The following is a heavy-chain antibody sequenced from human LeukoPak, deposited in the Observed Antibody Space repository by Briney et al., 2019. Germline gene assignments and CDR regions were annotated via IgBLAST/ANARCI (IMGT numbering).Heavy chain of an antibody. V-gene: IGHV3-23*01. Sequence: GGSLRLSCAASGFTFSSYAMIWVRQAPGKGLEWVSAISGSDVTTYYADSVKGRFTISRDNSKNTLHLQMNSLRAEDTAVYYCAKGGESTGSYLYYFDYWGQGTLVTVSS. CDR1: GFTFSSYA. CDR2: ISGSDVTT. D-gene: IGHD1-26*01. J-gene: IGHJ4*02. CDR3: AKGGESTGSYLYYFDY.